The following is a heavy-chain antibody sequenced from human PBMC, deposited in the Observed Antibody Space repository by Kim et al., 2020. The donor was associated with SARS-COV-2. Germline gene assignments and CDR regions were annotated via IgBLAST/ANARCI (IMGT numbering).Heavy chain of an antibody. D-gene: IGHD3-22*01. Sequence: GGSLRLSCVASGFTFSSYSMNWVRQAPGKGLEWVSYISSSSSSIYYAASVKGRFTLSRANAKKSLYLQMNSLRDEDTAVYYCARAYVSSGYYPVYFDYWGQGTLVAVSS. CDR1: GFTFSSYS. CDR3: ARAYVSSGYYPVYFDY. J-gene: IGHJ4*02. V-gene: IGHV3-48*02. CDR2: ISSSSSSI.